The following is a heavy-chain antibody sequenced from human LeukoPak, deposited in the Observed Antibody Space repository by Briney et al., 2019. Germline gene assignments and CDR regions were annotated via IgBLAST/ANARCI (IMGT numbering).Heavy chain of an antibody. J-gene: IGHJ6*03. CDR2: MNPNSGNT. D-gene: IGHD3-10*01. CDR3: ARKVYYGSGSYYYYYYYMDV. V-gene: IGHV1-8*01. CDR1: GYTFTSYD. Sequence: GASVKVSCKASGYTFTSYDINWVRLATGQGLEWMGWMNPNSGNTGYAQKFQGRVTMTRNTSISTAYMELSSLRSEDTAVYYCARKVYYGSGSYYYYYYYMDVWGKGTTVTVSS.